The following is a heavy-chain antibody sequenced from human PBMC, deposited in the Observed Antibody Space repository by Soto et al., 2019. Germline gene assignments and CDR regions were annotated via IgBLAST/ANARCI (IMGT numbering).Heavy chain of an antibody. J-gene: IGHJ4*02. CDR3: GRGRSGQIVVFY. D-gene: IGHD1-26*01. CDR2: IGPESGAT. V-gene: IGHV1-2*02. Sequence: ASVKVSCKASGYTFTGHYIHWVRQAPEQGPEWMGEIGPESGATRYAQRFQGRVTMTRDMSITTVYIELNNLSPDDTAVYYCGRGRSGQIVVFYWGQGTPVTVSS. CDR1: GYTFTGHY.